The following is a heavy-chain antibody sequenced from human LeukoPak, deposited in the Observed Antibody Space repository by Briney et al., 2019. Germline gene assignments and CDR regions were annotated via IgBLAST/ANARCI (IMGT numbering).Heavy chain of an antibody. CDR3: ARDQSVSYCSGGSCYRGRYFDY. CDR2: ISSSSSTI. Sequence: GGSLRLSCAASGFTFSSYSMNWVRQAPGKGLEWVSYISSSSSTIYYADSVKGRFTISRDNAKNSLYLQMNSLRAEDTAVYYCARDQSVSYCSGGSCYRGRYFDYWGQGTLVTVSS. J-gene: IGHJ4*02. CDR1: GFTFSSYS. V-gene: IGHV3-48*01. D-gene: IGHD2-15*01.